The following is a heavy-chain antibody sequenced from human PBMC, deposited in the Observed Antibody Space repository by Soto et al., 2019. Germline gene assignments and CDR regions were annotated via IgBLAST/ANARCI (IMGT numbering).Heavy chain of an antibody. J-gene: IGHJ5*02. Sequence: SESLSLTCILAGGCISSSRSYWSCIRQHTRKALARLSYIYYRGSTYYYPSLMSRVTISVDTSKNQFSLKLSSVTAADTTVYYCARRLVVPGAKVKDNCLDPWGQETLVTISS. CDR2: IYYRGST. D-gene: IGHD2-2*01. V-gene: IGHV4-31*03. CDR3: ARRLVVPGAKVKDNCLDP. CDR1: GGCISSSRSY.